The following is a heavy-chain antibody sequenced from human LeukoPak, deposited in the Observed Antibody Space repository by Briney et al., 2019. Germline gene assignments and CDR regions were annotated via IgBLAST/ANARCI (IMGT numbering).Heavy chain of an antibody. CDR1: GFTFDDYA. D-gene: IGHD2-2*01. J-gene: IGHJ4*02. CDR3: VKGYCSGTSCYPTEYYFDY. CDR2: TSWNSGSI. Sequence: GRSLRLSCAASGFTFDDYAMHWVRQAPGKGLEWVSGTSWNSGSIGYADSVKGRFTISRDNAKNSLYLQMNSLRPEDTALYYCVKGYCSGTSCYPTEYYFDYWGQGTLVTVSS. V-gene: IGHV3-9*01.